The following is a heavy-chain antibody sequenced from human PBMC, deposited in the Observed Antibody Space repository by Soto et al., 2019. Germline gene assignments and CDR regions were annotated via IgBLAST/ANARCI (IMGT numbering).Heavy chain of an antibody. CDR2: ISYDGSNK. CDR1: GFTFSTYA. Sequence: QVQLVESAGSVVQPGRSLRLSCAASGFTFSTYAMHWVRQAPGKGLEWVAVISYDGSNKYYADSVKGRFTISRDNSKNTLYLQMNSLRAEDTAMYYCARDKSPYSSGWHNRHFDYWGQGTLVTVSS. D-gene: IGHD6-19*01. V-gene: IGHV3-30-3*01. CDR3: ARDKSPYSSGWHNRHFDY. J-gene: IGHJ4*02.